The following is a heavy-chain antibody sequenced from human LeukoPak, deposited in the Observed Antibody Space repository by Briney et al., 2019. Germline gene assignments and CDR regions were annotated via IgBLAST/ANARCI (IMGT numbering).Heavy chain of an antibody. CDR3: ARDMSDYYGSGSYWGY. J-gene: IGHJ4*02. D-gene: IGHD3-10*01. CDR2: ISGSGSST. V-gene: IGHV3-23*01. CDR1: GFTFSSYA. Sequence: GGSLRLSCAASGFTFSSYAMSWVRQAPGKGLEWVSAISGSGSSTYYADSVKGRFTISRDNSKNTLYLQMNSLRAEDTALYYCARDMSDYYGSGSYWGYWGQGTLVTVSS.